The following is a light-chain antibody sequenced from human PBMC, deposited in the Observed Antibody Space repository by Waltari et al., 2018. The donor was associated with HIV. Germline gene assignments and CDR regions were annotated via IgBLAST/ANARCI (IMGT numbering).Light chain of an antibody. CDR3: GTWDSSLNAGV. V-gene: IGLV1-51*01. J-gene: IGLJ3*02. CDR1: GSTLAHNY. CDR2: DND. Sequence: QSMLTQPPSVSAAPGQKVTISCSGTGSTLAHNYVSWYPHLPGAAPKLVIYDNDNRPSGIPDRFSGSKSGASATLVITGLQTGDEGDYYCGTWDSSLNAGVLGGGTKLTVL.